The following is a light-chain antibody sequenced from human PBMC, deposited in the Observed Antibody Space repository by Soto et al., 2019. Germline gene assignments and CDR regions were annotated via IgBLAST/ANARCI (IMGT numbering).Light chain of an antibody. Sequence: EIVLTQSPATLSLSPGERATLSCRASQSVINYLTWYQQKPGQAPRLLVYDTFNRANGIPARFSGSGSDTDFTLTISSLEPEDFAVYYCQQRAGWPRTFGQGTKVEIK. V-gene: IGKV3-11*01. CDR1: QSVINY. CDR2: DTF. CDR3: QQRAGWPRT. J-gene: IGKJ1*01.